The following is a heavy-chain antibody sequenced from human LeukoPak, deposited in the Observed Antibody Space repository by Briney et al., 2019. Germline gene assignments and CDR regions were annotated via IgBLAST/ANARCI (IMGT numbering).Heavy chain of an antibody. J-gene: IGHJ4*02. CDR1: GFTFSSYA. CDR3: ARSDSSVEMATIN. D-gene: IGHD5-24*01. CDR2: ISSNGGST. Sequence: GGSLRLSCAASGFTFSSYAMHWVRQAPGKGLEYVSAISSNGGSTYYANSVKGRFTISRDNSKNTLYLQMGSLRAEDMAVYYCARSDSSVEMATINWGQGTLVTVSS. V-gene: IGHV3-64*01.